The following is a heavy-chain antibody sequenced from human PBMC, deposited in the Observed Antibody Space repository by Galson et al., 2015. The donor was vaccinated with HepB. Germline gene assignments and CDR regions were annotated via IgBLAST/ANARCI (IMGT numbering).Heavy chain of an antibody. Sequence: SLRLSCAASGFTVSSYGMHWVRQAPGKGLEWVAFIRYDGSNKYYADSVKGRFTISRDNSKNTLYLHMNSLRAEDTAVYYCAKRRYYYDSSGYIDFDYWGQGTLVTVSS. CDR2: IRYDGSNK. V-gene: IGHV3-30*02. CDR3: AKRRYYYDSSGYIDFDY. J-gene: IGHJ4*02. CDR1: GFTVSSYG. D-gene: IGHD3-22*01.